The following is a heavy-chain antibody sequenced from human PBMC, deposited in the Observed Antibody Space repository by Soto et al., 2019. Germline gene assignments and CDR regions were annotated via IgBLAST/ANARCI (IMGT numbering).Heavy chain of an antibody. CDR2: IYSSGDT. CDR3: ARDPGYGMGVSFDP. D-gene: IGHD2-8*01. Sequence: EVQLVESGGGLVQPGGSLRLSCAASGFSVSDNYMSWVRQAPGKGLEWISVIYSSGDTYYADSVKGRLTISRDNSRNTLYLQINDLRVEDTAIYYWARDPGYGMGVSFDPWGQGIPVTVSS. CDR1: GFSVSDNY. V-gene: IGHV3-66*01. J-gene: IGHJ5*02.